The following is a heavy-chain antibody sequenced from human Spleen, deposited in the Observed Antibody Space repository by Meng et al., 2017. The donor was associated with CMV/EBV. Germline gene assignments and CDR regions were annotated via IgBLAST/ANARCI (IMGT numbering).Heavy chain of an antibody. J-gene: IGHJ4*02. CDR3: ANPPITMIVG. CDR1: GFTFSSYS. Sequence: GGSLRLSCAASGFTFSSYSMDWVRQAPGKGLEWVSAISGSGGSTYYADSVKGRFTISRDNSKNTLYLQMNSLRAEDTAVYYCANPPITMIVGWGQGTLVTVSS. CDR2: ISGSGGST. D-gene: IGHD3-22*01. V-gene: IGHV3-23*01.